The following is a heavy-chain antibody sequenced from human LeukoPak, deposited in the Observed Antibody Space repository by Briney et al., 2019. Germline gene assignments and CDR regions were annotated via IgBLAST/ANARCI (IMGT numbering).Heavy chain of an antibody. V-gene: IGHV4-34*01. CDR3: ARRHAWNARFFDY. CDR1: GGSFSGYY. Sequence: SETLSLTCAVYGGSFSGYYWSWIRQPPGKGLEWIGEINHSGSTNYNPSLKSRVTISVDTSKNQFSLKLSSVTAADTAVYYCARRHAWNARFFDYWGQGTLVTVSS. J-gene: IGHJ4*02. D-gene: IGHD1-1*01. CDR2: INHSGST.